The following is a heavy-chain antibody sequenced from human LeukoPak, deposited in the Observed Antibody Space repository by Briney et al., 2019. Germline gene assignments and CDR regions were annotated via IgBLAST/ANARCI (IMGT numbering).Heavy chain of an antibody. J-gene: IGHJ4*02. CDR3: ARDLVGLEPGDGFDY. CDR1: GGSISSYY. Sequence: PSETLSLTCTVSGGSISSYYWSWIRQPAGKGLEWIGRIYTSGSTNYNPSLRSRVTMSVDTSKNQFSLKLSSVTAADTAVYYCARDLVGLEPGDGFDYWGQGTLVTVSS. V-gene: IGHV4-4*07. D-gene: IGHD1-1*01. CDR2: IYTSGST.